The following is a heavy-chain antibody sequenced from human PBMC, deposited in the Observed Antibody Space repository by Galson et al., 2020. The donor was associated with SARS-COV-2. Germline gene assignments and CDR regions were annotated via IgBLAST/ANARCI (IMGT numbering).Heavy chain of an antibody. CDR1: GYTFTGYY. Sequence: ASVKVSCKASGYTFTGYYMHWVRQAPGQGLEWMGWINPNSGGTNYAQKFQGWVTMTRDTSISTAYMELSRLRSDDTAVYYCARDSVFWSGYYGMDVWGQGTTVTVSS. V-gene: IGHV1-2*04. D-gene: IGHD3-3*01. CDR2: INPNSGGT. J-gene: IGHJ6*02. CDR3: ARDSVFWSGYYGMDV.